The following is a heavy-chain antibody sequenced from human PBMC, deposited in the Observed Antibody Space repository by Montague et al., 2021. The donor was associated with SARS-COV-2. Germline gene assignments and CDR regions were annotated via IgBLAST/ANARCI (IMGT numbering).Heavy chain of an antibody. CDR3: ARWDPQTLTLIGLRGKSASDY. V-gene: IGHV4-34*01. Sequence: SETLSLTRAVYGGSFSGYYWTWIRQSPGKGLEWIAEINHSGTTNYNFNPSLRSRVTTSVDTSKSQFSLKLSSVTAADTGVYYCARWDPQTLTLIGLRGKSASDYWGQGTLVTVSS. CDR1: GGSFSGYY. D-gene: IGHD4-23*01. CDR2: INHSGTT. J-gene: IGHJ4*02.